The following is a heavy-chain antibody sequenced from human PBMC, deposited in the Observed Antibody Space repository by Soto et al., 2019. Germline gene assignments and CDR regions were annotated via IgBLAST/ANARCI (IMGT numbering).Heavy chain of an antibody. CDR1: GFSLSTSGVG. J-gene: IGHJ6*02. CDR3: AHVLVVVANYGMDV. CDR2: IYWDDDK. Sequence: QITLKESGPTLVKPTQTLTLTCTFSGFSLSTSGVGVGWIRQPPGKALEWLALIYWDDDKRYSPSLTSRLTITKEASKNQVVITMTNMDPVDTATYYCAHVLVVVANYGMDVWGQGTTVTVSS. D-gene: IGHD2-15*01. V-gene: IGHV2-5*02.